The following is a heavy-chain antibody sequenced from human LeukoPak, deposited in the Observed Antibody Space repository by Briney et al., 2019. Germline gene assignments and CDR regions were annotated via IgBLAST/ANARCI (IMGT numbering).Heavy chain of an antibody. CDR1: GGSISSGSYY. D-gene: IGHD3-22*01. V-gene: IGHV4-61*02. CDR3: ARVSYDSSGYVFDY. J-gene: IGHJ4*02. Sequence: SETLSLTCTVSGGSISSGSYYWSWIRQPAGQGLEYIGRMYTSGSTNYNPSLKSRVTISVDTSKNQFSLRLSSVTAADTAVYYYARVSYDSSGYVFDYWGQGTLVTVSS. CDR2: MYTSGST.